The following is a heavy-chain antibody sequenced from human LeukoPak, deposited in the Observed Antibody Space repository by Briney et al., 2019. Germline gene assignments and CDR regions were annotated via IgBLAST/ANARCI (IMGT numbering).Heavy chain of an antibody. CDR3: ARGGGLDV. CDR2: INHNGNVN. V-gene: IGHV3-7*03. CDR1: GFTFSSYW. J-gene: IGHJ6*02. Sequence: PGGSLRLSCAASGFTFSSYWMNWARQAPGKGLEWVASINHNGNVNYYVDSVMGRFTISRDNAKNSLYLQMSNLRAEDTAVCFCARGGGLDVWGQGATVTVSS. D-gene: IGHD3-16*01.